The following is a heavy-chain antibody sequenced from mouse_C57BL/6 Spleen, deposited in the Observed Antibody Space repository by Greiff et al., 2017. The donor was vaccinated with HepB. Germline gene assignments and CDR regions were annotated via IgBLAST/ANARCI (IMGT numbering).Heavy chain of an antibody. Sequence: QVQLQQSGAELVRPGASVKLSCKASGYTFTDYYINWVKQRPGQGLEWIARIYPGSGNTYYNEKFKGKATLTAEKSSSTAYMQLSSLTSEDSAVYFCAREGRRDAMDYWGQGTSVTVSS. CDR3: AREGRRDAMDY. V-gene: IGHV1-76*01. CDR1: GYTFTDYY. J-gene: IGHJ4*01. CDR2: IYPGSGNT.